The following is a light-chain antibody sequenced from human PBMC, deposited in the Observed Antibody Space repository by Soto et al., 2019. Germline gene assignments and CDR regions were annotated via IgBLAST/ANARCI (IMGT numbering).Light chain of an antibody. CDR2: EGS. CDR1: SSDVGGYNY. J-gene: IGLJ1*01. Sequence: QSVLTQPRSVSGSPGQSVTISCTGTSSDVGGYNYVSWYQQHPGKAPKLMIYEGSKRPSGVSNRFSGSKSGNTASLTISGLQAEDEADYYCCSYAGSSTPYVFGTGTKVTVL. V-gene: IGLV2-23*01. CDR3: CSYAGSSTPYV.